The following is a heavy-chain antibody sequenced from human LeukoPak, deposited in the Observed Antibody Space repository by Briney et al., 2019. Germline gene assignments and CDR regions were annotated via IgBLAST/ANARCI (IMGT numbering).Heavy chain of an antibody. Sequence: ASVKVSCKASGGTFSSYAISWVRQAPGQGLEWMGGIIPIFGTANYAQKFQGRVTITTDESTSTAYMELSSLRSEDTAVYYCARWRSSSAATQHYFDYWGQGTLVTVSP. CDR3: ARWRSSSAATQHYFDY. D-gene: IGHD2-2*01. V-gene: IGHV1-69*05. CDR1: GGTFSSYA. J-gene: IGHJ4*02. CDR2: IIPIFGTA.